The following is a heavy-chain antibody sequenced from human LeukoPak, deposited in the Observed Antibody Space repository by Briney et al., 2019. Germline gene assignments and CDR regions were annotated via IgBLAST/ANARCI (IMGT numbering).Heavy chain of an antibody. V-gene: IGHV3-21*01. CDR2: ISTSSSYI. CDR1: GFTFSSYS. D-gene: IGHD2-2*02. J-gene: IGHJ4*02. Sequence: PGGSLRLSCAASGFTFSSYSMNWVRQAPGKGLEWVSSISTSSSYIYYADSVKGRFTISRDSSKNTLYLQMNSLRAEDTAVYYCARALYRYFDYWGQGTLVTVSS. CDR3: ARALYRYFDY.